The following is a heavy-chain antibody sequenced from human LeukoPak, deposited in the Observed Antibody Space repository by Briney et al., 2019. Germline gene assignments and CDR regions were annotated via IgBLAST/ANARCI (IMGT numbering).Heavy chain of an antibody. CDR1: GSPLGGCYY. CDR3: ARGHISTIFRVLSWFDP. CDR2: IYHGGTT. J-gene: IGHJ5*02. D-gene: IGHD3-3*01. V-gene: IGHV4-38-2*02. Sequence: SETLSLTCTVSGSPLGGCYYWGWIRQPPGKGLEWIGHIYHGGTTYYSPSLKSRATLSVDTSKSLFSLRLTSVTAADTAVYFCARGHISTIFRVLSWFDPWGQGALVTVSS.